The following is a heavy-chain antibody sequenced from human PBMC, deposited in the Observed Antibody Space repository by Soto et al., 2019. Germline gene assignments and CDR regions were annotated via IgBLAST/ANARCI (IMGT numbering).Heavy chain of an antibody. Sequence: GGSLRLSCAASGFTFSSYGMHWVRQAPGKGLEWVAVIWYDGTDKYYVDSVKGRFTISRENSKNMLYLQMDSLRAEDTAVYYCARGRGYCSGGSCYYFDYWGHGTLVTVSS. CDR2: IWYDGTDK. D-gene: IGHD2-15*01. V-gene: IGHV3-33*01. CDR1: GFTFSSYG. J-gene: IGHJ4*01. CDR3: ARGRGYCSGGSCYYFDY.